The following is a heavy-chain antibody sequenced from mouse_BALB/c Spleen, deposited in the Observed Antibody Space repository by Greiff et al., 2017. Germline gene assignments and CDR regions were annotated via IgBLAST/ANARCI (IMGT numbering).Heavy chain of an antibody. J-gene: IGHJ3*01. D-gene: IGHD4-1*01. Sequence: EVQLQQSGAELVKPGASVKLSCTASGFNIKDTYMHWVKQRPEQGLEWIGRIDPANGNTKYDPKFQGRATITADTSSNTAYLQLSSLTSEDTAVYYCARLGSFAYWGQGTLVTVAA. V-gene: IGHV14-3*02. CDR1: GFNIKDTY. CDR3: ARLGSFAY. CDR2: IDPANGNT.